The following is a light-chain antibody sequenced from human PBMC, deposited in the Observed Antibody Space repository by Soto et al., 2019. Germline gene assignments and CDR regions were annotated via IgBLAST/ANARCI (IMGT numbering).Light chain of an antibody. V-gene: IGLV1-40*01. Sequence: QSVLTQPPSVSGAPGQRVTISCTGSSSNIGAGYDVHWYQQLPGTAPKLLIYGNINRPSGVPDRFSGSKSGTSASLAITGLQAEDEADYYCQPYDSSLSNVFGGGTKLTVL. CDR1: SSNIGAGYD. CDR3: QPYDSSLSNV. CDR2: GNI. J-gene: IGLJ2*01.